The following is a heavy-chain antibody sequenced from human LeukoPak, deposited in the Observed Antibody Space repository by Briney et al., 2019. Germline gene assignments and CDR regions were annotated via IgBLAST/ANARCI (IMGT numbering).Heavy chain of an antibody. CDR3: ARGSPGY. CDR2: IIHSGSS. V-gene: IGHV4-34*01. CDR1: GGSFSDHS. Sequence: SETLSLTCAVYGGSFSDHSWTWIRQSPGKALEWIGEIIHSGSSHYNPSLKSRVTISVDTSKNQFSLKLTSVTAADTAVYFCARGSPGYWGQGTLVTVSS. J-gene: IGHJ4*02.